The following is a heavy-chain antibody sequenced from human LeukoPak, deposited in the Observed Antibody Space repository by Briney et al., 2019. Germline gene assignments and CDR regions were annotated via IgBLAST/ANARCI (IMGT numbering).Heavy chain of an antibody. J-gene: IGHJ4*02. CDR2: INHSGST. D-gene: IGHD3-10*01. Sequence: SETLSLTCAVYGGSFSGYYWSWIRQPPGKGLEWIGEINHSGSTNYNPSLKSRVTISVDTSKNQFSLKLSSVTAADTAVYYCARGRSVAPLDYWDQGTLVTVSS. V-gene: IGHV4-34*01. CDR3: ARGRSVAPLDY. CDR1: GGSFSGYY.